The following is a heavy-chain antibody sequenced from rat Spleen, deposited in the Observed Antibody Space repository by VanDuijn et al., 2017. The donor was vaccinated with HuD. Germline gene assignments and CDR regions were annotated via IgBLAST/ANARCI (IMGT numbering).Heavy chain of an antibody. D-gene: IGHD3-7*01. CDR3: TRDLTY. Sequence: QVQLKESGPGLVQPSQTLSLTCTVSGFSLISNGVSWVRQPPGKGLEWIAAISSGGSTYFNSVFKSRLSISRDTSKSQVFLKMNSLQTEDTAIYYCTRDLTYWVQGTLVTVSS. CDR1: GFSLISNG. J-gene: IGHJ3*01. V-gene: IGHV2S12*01. CDR2: ISSGGST.